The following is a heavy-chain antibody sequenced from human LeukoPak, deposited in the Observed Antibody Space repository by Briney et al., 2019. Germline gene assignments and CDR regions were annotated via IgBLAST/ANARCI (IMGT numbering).Heavy chain of an antibody. J-gene: IGHJ6*03. D-gene: IGHD5-24*01. CDR3: ARDATTEIGTVYMDV. V-gene: IGHV3-64*01. CDR1: GFTFSNYA. CDR2: INSNGGST. Sequence: PGGSLRLSCAASGFTFSNYAMHWVRQAPGKGLEYVSAINSNGGSTYYANSVKGRFTISRDNSKNTLYLQMGSLRAEDTALYFCARDATTEIGTVYMDVWGKGTTVTISS.